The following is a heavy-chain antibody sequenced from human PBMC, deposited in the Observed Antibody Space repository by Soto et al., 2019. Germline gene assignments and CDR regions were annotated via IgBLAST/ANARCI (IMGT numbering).Heavy chain of an antibody. Sequence: GGSLRLSCAASGFTFSSYWMHWVRQAPGKGLVWVSRINSDGSSTSYADSVKGRFTISRDNAKNTLYLQMNSLRAEDTAVYYCARAIAVADPRGFYYYYYYMDVWGKGTTVTVSS. D-gene: IGHD6-19*01. V-gene: IGHV3-74*01. J-gene: IGHJ6*03. CDR3: ARAIAVADPRGFYYYYYYMDV. CDR2: INSDGSST. CDR1: GFTFSSYW.